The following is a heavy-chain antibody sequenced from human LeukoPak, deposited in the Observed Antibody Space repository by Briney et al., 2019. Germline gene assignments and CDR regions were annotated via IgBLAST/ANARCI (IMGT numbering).Heavy chain of an antibody. J-gene: IGHJ4*02. CDR3: ARDRDWGFDY. Sequence: GGSLRLSCAASGFTFSSYNINWVRQAPGKELEWVSYINGGSSAIWYADSVKGRFTISRDNAKNSLYLQMNSLRGEDAAMYYCARDRDWGFDYWGQGALVTVSS. D-gene: IGHD7-27*01. V-gene: IGHV3-48*01. CDR2: INGGSSAI. CDR1: GFTFSSYN.